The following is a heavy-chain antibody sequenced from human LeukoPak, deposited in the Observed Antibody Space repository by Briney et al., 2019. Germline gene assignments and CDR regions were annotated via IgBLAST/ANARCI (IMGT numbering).Heavy chain of an antibody. CDR2: IIPIFGTA. CDR1: GGTFSSYA. D-gene: IGHD2-15*01. J-gene: IGHJ4*02. V-gene: IGHV1-69*13. Sequence: GASVKVSCKASGGTFSSYAISWVRQAPGQGLEWMGGIIPIFGTANYAQKFQGRVTITADESTSTAYMELSSLRSEDTAVYYCARGTPPSNYFDYWGQGILVTVSS. CDR3: ARGTPPSNYFDY.